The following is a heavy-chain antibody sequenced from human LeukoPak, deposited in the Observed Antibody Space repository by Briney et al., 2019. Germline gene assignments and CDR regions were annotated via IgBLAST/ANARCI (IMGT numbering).Heavy chain of an antibody. CDR1: GFTFSSYS. J-gene: IGHJ4*02. CDR2: ISSSSSYI. Sequence: GGPLRLSCAASGFTFSSYSMNWVRQAPGKGLEWVSSISSSSSYIYYADSVKGRFTISRDNSKNTLYLQMNSLRAEDTAVYYCAKEFSGSGSYYKYYFDYWGQGTLVTVSS. V-gene: IGHV3-21*04. CDR3: AKEFSGSGSYYKYYFDY. D-gene: IGHD3-10*01.